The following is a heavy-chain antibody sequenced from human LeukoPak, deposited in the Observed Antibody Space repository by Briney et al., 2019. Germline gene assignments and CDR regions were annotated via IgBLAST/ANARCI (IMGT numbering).Heavy chain of an antibody. Sequence: GSLRLSCTTSGLNFVEHSMSWVRQARGQGPEWVCFIRSTPLGGTTEYAASVKGRFTISRDDSKGIVYLQMSSLKIEDSGVYYCTTLMSCRPDEWGQGTPVTVSS. D-gene: IGHD6-6*01. CDR2: IRSTPLGGTT. CDR3: TTLMSCRPDE. CDR1: GLNFVEHS. J-gene: IGHJ1*01. V-gene: IGHV3-49*04.